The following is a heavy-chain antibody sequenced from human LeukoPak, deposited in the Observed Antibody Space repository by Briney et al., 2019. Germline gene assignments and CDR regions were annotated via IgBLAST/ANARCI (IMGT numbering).Heavy chain of an antibody. CDR1: GFTFSSYA. V-gene: IGHV3-30*04. CDR3: ARVGHGVAAAEYYYYMDV. J-gene: IGHJ6*03. CDR2: ISYDGSNK. D-gene: IGHD6-13*01. Sequence: GGSLRLSCAASGFTFSSYAMHWVRQAPGKGLEWVAVISYDGSNKYYADSVKGRFTISRDNSKNTLYLQMNSLRSDDTAVYYCARVGHGVAAAEYYYYMDVWGKGTTVTVSS.